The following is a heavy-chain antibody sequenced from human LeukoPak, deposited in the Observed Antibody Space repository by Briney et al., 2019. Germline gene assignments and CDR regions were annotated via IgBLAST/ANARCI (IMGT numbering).Heavy chain of an antibody. CDR2: ISSSGSTI. D-gene: IGHD6-19*01. CDR3: ARVADDYFDY. CDR1: GFTFSSYG. V-gene: IGHV3-48*04. J-gene: IGHJ4*02. Sequence: GGSLRLSCAASGFTFSSYGMNWVRQAPGKGLEWVSYISSSGSTIYYADSVKGRFTISRDNAKNSLYLQMNSLRAEDTAVYYCARVADDYFDYWGQGTLVTVSS.